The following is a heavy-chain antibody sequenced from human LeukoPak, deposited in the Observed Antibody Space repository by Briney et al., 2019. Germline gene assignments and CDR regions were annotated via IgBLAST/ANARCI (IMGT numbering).Heavy chain of an antibody. CDR1: GYTFTSYD. D-gene: IGHD6-13*01. CDR2: MNPNSGNT. J-gene: IGHJ6*02. CDR3: ARGAFSSSWNYHYGMDV. V-gene: IGHV1-8*01. Sequence: ASVTVSCKASGYTFTSYDINWVRQAPGQGLEWMGWMNPNSGNTGYAQKFQGRVTMTRNTSISTAYMELSSLRSEDTAVYYCARGAFSSSWNYHYGMDVWGQGTTVTVSS.